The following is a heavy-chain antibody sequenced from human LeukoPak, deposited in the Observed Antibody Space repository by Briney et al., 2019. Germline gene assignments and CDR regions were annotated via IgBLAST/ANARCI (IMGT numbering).Heavy chain of an antibody. CDR2: INSDGGSA. J-gene: IGHJ4*02. V-gene: IGHV3-74*01. Sequence: PGGSLRLSCAASGFTFSDYCIHWVRQAPGKGLVWVSHINSDGGSATYADSVKGRFTISRDNAKNTVYLQMNSLRAEDTAVYFCARGGVGFFDYWGQGALVTVSS. CDR3: ARGGVGFFDY. D-gene: IGHD3-10*01. CDR1: GFTFSDYC.